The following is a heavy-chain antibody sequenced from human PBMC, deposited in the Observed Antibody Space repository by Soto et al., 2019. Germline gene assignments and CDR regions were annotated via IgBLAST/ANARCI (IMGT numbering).Heavy chain of an antibody. CDR2: INPSGGST. CDR3: ARARRYYYDSSGYSQPGAY. J-gene: IGHJ4*02. D-gene: IGHD3-22*01. Sequence: XSVNVSCKASGYTFTSYYMHWVRQAPGQGLEWMGIINPSGGSTSYAQKFQGRVTMTRDTATSTVYMELSSLRSEDTAVYYCARARRYYYDSSGYSQPGAYWGQGPLVTVSS. V-gene: IGHV1-46*01. CDR1: GYTFTSYY.